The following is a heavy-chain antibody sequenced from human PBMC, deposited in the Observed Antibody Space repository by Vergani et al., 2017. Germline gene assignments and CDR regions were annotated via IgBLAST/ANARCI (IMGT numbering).Heavy chain of an antibody. CDR2: IYWNDDK. Sequence: QITLKESGPTLVKPTQTLTLTCTFSGFSLSTSGVGVGWIRQPPGKALEWLALIYWNDDKRYSPSLKSRLTITKDTSKNQVVLTMTNMDPVDTATYYCAHRRVKQSNSVMVYAMRGGEFDYWGQGTLVTVSS. D-gene: IGHD2-8*01. V-gene: IGHV2-5*01. CDR3: AHRRVKQSNSVMVYAMRGGEFDY. J-gene: IGHJ4*02. CDR1: GFSLSTSGVG.